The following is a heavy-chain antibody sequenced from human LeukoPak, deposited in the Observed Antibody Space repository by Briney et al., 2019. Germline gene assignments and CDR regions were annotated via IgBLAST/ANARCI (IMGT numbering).Heavy chain of an antibody. D-gene: IGHD3-10*01. V-gene: IGHV3-74*01. CDR3: AKDLHYGSADY. CDR1: RFSFSSYG. Sequence: GGSLRLSCAASRFSFSSYGMHWVRQDPGKGLVWVSYINPDGSNTNYADSVKGRFTISRDNAKNALYLQMNSLRAEDTAVYYCAKDLHYGSADYWGQGTLVTVSS. CDR2: INPDGSNT. J-gene: IGHJ4*02.